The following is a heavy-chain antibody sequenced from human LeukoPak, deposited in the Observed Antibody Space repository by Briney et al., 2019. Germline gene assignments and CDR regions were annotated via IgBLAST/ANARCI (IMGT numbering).Heavy chain of an antibody. D-gene: IGHD3-16*02. J-gene: IGHJ6*03. CDR3: ARDNDVWGRYRYYYYYYYMDV. Sequence: GGSLRLSCTGSGFTFSSYWMNWVRQAPGKGREWLASIKQDGREKYYLYSVKGRFTISRDEAKNSLYLQMTSLRAEDTAVYYCARDNDVWGRYRYYYYYYYMDVWGKGTTVTISS. V-gene: IGHV3-7*01. CDR1: GFTFSSYW. CDR2: IKQDGREK.